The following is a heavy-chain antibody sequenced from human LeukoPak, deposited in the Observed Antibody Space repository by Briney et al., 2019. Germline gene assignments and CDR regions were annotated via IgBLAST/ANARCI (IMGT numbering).Heavy chain of an antibody. CDR2: FDPEDGET. V-gene: IGHV1-24*01. J-gene: IGHJ4*02. CDR1: GGTFSSYA. Sequence: ASVKVSCKASGGTFSSYAISWVRQAPGQGLEWMGGFDPEDGETIYAQKFQGRVTMTEDTSTDTAYMELSSLRSEDTAVYYCATLNYFDYCGQGTLVTVSS. CDR3: ATLNYFDY.